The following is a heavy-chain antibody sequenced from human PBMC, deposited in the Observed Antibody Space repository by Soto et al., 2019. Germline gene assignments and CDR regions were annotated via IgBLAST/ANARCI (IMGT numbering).Heavy chain of an antibody. V-gene: IGHV3-33*01. CDR1: GFTFSSYG. D-gene: IGHD5-18*01. CDR2: IWYDGSNK. CDR3: ARDYSSYGPFDY. Sequence: GGSLRLSCAASGFTFSSYGMHWVRQAPGKGLEWVAVIWYDGSNKYYADSVKGRFTISRDNAKNSLYLQMNSLRAEDTAVYYCARDYSSYGPFDYWGQGALVTVSS. J-gene: IGHJ4*02.